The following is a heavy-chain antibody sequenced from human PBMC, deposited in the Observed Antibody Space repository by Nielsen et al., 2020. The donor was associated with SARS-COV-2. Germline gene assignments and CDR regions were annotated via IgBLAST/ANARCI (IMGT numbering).Heavy chain of an antibody. J-gene: IGHJ5*02. D-gene: IGHD6-13*01. CDR2: IYYSGST. V-gene: IGHV4-59*12. CDR1: GGSISSYY. CDR3: ASYSSSWYRYNWFDP. Sequence: SETLSLTCTVSGGSISSYYWSWIRQPPGKGLEWIGSIYYSGSTYYNPSLKSRVTISVDTSKNQFSLKLSSVTAADTAVYYCASYSSSWYRYNWFDPWGQGTLVTVSS.